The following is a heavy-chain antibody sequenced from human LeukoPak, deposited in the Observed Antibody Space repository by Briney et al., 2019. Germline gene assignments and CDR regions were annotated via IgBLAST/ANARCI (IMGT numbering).Heavy chain of an antibody. Sequence: ASVKVSCKASGYTFTSYDINWVRQATGQGLEWMGWMNPNSGNTGYAQKFLGRVTMTRNTSISTAYMELSSLRSEDTAVYYCARDVAAAAGSYFDYWGQGTLVTVSS. CDR2: MNPNSGNT. D-gene: IGHD2-15*01. CDR1: GYTFTSYD. V-gene: IGHV1-8*01. CDR3: ARDVAAAAGSYFDY. J-gene: IGHJ4*02.